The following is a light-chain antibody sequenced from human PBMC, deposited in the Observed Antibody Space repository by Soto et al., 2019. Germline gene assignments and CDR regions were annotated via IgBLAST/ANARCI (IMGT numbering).Light chain of an antibody. J-gene: IGLJ1*01. V-gene: IGLV2-14*01. Sequence: QSALTQPASVSGSPGQSITISCTGTSSDVGGYNYVSWYQQHPGKAPKLMIYEVSNRPSGVSSRFSGSKSGKTASLAISGLQAEDEADYYCSSYTRSYTLVFGTGTKVTVL. CDR1: SSDVGGYNY. CDR3: SSYTRSYTLV. CDR2: EVS.